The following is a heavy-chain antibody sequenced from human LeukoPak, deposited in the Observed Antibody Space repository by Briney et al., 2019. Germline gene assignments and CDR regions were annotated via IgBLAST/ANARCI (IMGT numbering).Heavy chain of an antibody. D-gene: IGHD7-27*01. J-gene: IGHJ3*01. CDR2: SNSDASTT. CDR3: ARANLGAFDV. CDR1: GFTFSSYW. Sequence: GGSLRLSCAASGFTFSSYWMHWVRQAPGKGLVWVSRSNSDASTTNYADSVKGRFTISIDNARNTLLLQMNSLRGEDTAVYYCARANLGAFDVWGQGTMVTVSS. V-gene: IGHV3-74*01.